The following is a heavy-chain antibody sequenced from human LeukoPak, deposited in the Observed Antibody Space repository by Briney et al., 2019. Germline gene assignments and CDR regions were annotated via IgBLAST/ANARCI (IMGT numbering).Heavy chain of an antibody. CDR1: GYSFTSYW. CDR3: ARLPGLAARRSYYYYYYMDV. J-gene: IGHJ6*03. D-gene: IGHD6-6*01. Sequence: GESLKISCKGSGYSFTSYWIGWVRQMPGKGLEWMGIIYPGDSDTRYSPSFQGQVTISADKSISTAYLQWSSLKASDTAMYYCARLPGLAARRSYYYYYYMDVWGKGTTVTVSS. CDR2: IYPGDSDT. V-gene: IGHV5-51*01.